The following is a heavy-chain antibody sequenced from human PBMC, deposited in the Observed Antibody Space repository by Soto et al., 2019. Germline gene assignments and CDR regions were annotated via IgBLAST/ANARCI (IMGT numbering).Heavy chain of an antibody. CDR2: IYYSGST. CDR1: GYSISSSNW. D-gene: IGHD4-17*01. Sequence: QVQLQESGPGLVKPSDTLSHTCAVSGYSISSSNWWGWILHPPGKGLEWIGYIYYSGSTYYNPSLKSRVTMSVDTSKNKFSLKLSSVTAVDTAVYYCARKNGVLDAFDIWGQGTMVTVSS. CDR3: ARKNGVLDAFDI. V-gene: IGHV4-28*01. J-gene: IGHJ3*02.